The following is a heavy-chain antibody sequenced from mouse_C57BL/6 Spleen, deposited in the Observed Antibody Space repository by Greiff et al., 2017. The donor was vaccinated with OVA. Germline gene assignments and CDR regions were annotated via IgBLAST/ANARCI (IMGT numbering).Heavy chain of an antibody. Sequence: QVTLKESGPELVKPGASVKISCKASGYAFSSSWMNWVKQRPGKGLEWIGRIYPGDGDTNYNGKFKGKATLTADKSSSTAYMQLSSLTSEDSAVYFCARFTTVVYWYFDVWGTGTTVTVSS. J-gene: IGHJ1*03. CDR2: IYPGDGDT. D-gene: IGHD1-1*01. CDR3: ARFTTVVYWYFDV. V-gene: IGHV1-82*01. CDR1: GYAFSSSW.